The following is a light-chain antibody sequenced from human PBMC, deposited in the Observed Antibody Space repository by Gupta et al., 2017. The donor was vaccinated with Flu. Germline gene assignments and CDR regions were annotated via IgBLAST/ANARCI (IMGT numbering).Light chain of an antibody. Sequence: DIVMTQSPDALSVSLVERATITCRSSQSLLSSSNNKASLAWYPQRPGQPPRVVLYWSSTRESGVPDRCSGSGSGTEFSLTISSLQAEDVGTYYCQQYYVMPYNFGRGTKLEI. CDR1: QSLLSSSNNKAS. CDR2: WSS. CDR3: QQYYVMPYN. J-gene: IGKJ2*01. V-gene: IGKV4-1*01.